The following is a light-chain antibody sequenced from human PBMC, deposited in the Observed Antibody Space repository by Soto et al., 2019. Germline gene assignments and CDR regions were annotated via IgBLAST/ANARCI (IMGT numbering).Light chain of an antibody. J-gene: IGLJ3*02. CDR2: ENN. V-gene: IGLV1-51*02. CDR1: SSNIGNNY. CDR3: GTWDSSLSAGGV. Sequence: QSVLTQPPSVSAAPGQKVTISCSGSSSNIGNNYVSWYQQLPGTAPKLLIYENNKRPSGIPDRFSGSKSGTSATLGITGLRTGDEADYYCGTWDSSLSAGGVFGGGTQLTVL.